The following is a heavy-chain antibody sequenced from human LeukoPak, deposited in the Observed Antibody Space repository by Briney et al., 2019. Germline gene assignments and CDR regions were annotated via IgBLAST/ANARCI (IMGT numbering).Heavy chain of an antibody. CDR1: GGTFSSYA. D-gene: IGHD4-23*01. CDR2: IIPIFGTA. CDR3: ARERGPYGGNSVGY. V-gene: IGHV1-69*05. J-gene: IGHJ4*02. Sequence: SVKVSCKASGGTFSSYAISWVRQAPGQGLEWMGGIIPIFGTANYAQKFQGRVTMTRDMSTSTVYMELSSLRSEDTAVYYCARERGPYGGNSVGYWGQGTLVTVSS.